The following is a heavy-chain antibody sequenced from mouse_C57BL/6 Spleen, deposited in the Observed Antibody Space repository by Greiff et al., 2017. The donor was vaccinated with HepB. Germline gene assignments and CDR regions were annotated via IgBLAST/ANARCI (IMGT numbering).Heavy chain of an antibody. D-gene: IGHD1-1*01. V-gene: IGHV1-47*01. CDR1: GYTFTTYP. J-gene: IGHJ4*01. CDR3: ASANSYGSSYDYAMDY. CDR2: FHPYNDDT. Sequence: VQLQQSGAELVKPGASVKMSCKASGYTFTTYPIEWMKQNHGKSLEWIGNFHPYNDDTKYNEKFKGKATLTVEKSSSTVYLELSRLTSDDSAVYYCASANSYGSSYDYAMDYWGQGTSVTVSS.